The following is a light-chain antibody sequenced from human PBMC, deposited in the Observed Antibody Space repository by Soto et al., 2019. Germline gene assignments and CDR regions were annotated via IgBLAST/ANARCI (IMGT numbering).Light chain of an antibody. CDR3: QQSYSPPPIT. J-gene: IGKJ5*01. CDR2: AAS. Sequence: DIQMTQSPSSLSASVGDRVTITCRASQTISNYLNWYQKKPGKAPKLLIYAASTLQRGVPSRFSGSGSGTDFSLPIGSLQPEDSETYYCQQSYSPPPITFGQGTRLEI. V-gene: IGKV1-39*01. CDR1: QTISNY.